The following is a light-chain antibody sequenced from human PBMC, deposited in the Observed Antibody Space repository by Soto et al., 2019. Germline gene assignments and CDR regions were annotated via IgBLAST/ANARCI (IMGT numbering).Light chain of an antibody. V-gene: IGLV4-69*02. CDR3: QAWASGIGV. CDR1: SGHNSYA. Sequence: QPVLTQSPSASASLGASVKLTCTLSSGHNSYAIVWHQQQPEKGPRYLLKVNSDGSHTKGDGIPDRFSGSSSGAERYLTISSLQSEDEAYYYCQAWASGIGVFGTGTKLTVL. CDR2: VNSDGSH. J-gene: IGLJ1*01.